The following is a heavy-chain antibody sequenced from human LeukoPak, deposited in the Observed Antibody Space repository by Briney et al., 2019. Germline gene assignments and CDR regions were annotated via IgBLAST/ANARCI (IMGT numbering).Heavy chain of an antibody. CDR3: ARDSSGAT. J-gene: IGHJ5*02. Sequence: GASVKVSCKASGYTFTSYYMHWVRQAPGQGLEWMGGIIPIFGTANYAQKFQGRVTITADESTSTAYMELSSLRSEDTAVYYCARDSSGATWGQGTLVTVSS. CDR1: GYTFTSYY. CDR2: IIPIFGTA. D-gene: IGHD1-14*01. V-gene: IGHV1-69*13.